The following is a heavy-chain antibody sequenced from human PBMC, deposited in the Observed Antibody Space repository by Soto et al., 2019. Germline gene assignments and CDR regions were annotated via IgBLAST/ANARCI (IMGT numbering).Heavy chain of an antibody. CDR3: AMVDLYVTPTPQDV. D-gene: IGHD3-16*01. CDR2: ISPYTGNT. J-gene: IGHJ6*02. CDR1: GYIFVNCG. V-gene: IGHV1-18*01. Sequence: QVQLEQCGDEVKKPGASVKVSCKASGYIFVNCGIAWVRQAHGQGVEWLGWISPYTGNTYYATKVQGRLTLTTDTSTITAFMDLGSLTSVDTAVYYCAMVDLYVTPTPQDVWVQGTTVTVSS.